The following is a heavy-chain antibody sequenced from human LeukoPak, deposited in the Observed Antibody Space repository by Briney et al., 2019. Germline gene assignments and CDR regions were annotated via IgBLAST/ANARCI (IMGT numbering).Heavy chain of an antibody. Sequence: PGGSLRLSCAASGFTFSSYSMAWVRQAPGMGLEWVSFFSDTGGTTYYADSVKGRFTISRDNSKNTLYLQMNSLRAEDTAVYFCARAAMVRGVDYFDYWGQGTLVTVSS. CDR1: GFTFSSYS. D-gene: IGHD3-10*01. V-gene: IGHV3-23*01. J-gene: IGHJ4*02. CDR2: FSDTGGTT. CDR3: ARAAMVRGVDYFDY.